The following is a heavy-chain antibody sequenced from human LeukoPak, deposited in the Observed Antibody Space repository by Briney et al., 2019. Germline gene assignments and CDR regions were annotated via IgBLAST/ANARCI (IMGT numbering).Heavy chain of an antibody. CDR2: IYYSGST. CDR1: GGSIGSGTYY. V-gene: IGHV4-39*07. J-gene: IGHJ5*02. D-gene: IGHD3-3*01. Sequence: SQTLSLTCTVSGGSIGSGTYYWGWIRQSPGKGLEWIGSIYYSGSTNYNPSLKSRVTISVDTSKNQFSLKLSSVTAADTAVYYCARVGNPLVTVFAWFDPWGQGTLVTVSS. CDR3: ARVGNPLVTVFAWFDP.